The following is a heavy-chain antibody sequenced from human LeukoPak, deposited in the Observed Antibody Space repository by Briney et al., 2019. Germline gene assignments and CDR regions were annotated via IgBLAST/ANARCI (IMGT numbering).Heavy chain of an antibody. D-gene: IGHD6-13*01. J-gene: IGHJ1*01. CDR3: ARHEKAAAGWPLAPQH. CDR1: GYSFTSYW. CDR2: IYPGDSDT. Sequence: PGESLEISCKGSGYSFTSYWIGWVRQMPGKGLEWMGIIYPGDSDTRYSPSFQGQVTISADKSISTAYLQWSSLKASDTAMYYCARHEKAAAGWPLAPQHWGQGTLVTVSS. V-gene: IGHV5-51*01.